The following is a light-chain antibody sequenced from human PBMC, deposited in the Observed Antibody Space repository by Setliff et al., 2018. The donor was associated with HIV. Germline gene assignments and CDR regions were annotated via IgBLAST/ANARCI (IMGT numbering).Light chain of an antibody. J-gene: IGLJ1*01. CDR2: EVI. V-gene: IGLV2-14*01. Sequence: QSVLTQPASVSGSPGQSITISCTKTTSDVGDFKYVSWYQLHPGKAPKLLIYEVIYRPSGVSSRFSGSKSGNTASLTISGLQAEDEADYYCSSYTSSSTLSYVFGTGTKGTVL. CDR3: SSYTSSSTLSYV. CDR1: TSDVGDFKY.